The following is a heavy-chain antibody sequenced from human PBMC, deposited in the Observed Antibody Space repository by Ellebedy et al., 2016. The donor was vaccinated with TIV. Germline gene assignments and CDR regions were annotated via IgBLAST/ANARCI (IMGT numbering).Heavy chain of an antibody. Sequence: GSLRLXXTVSGGSVSSGSYYWSWIRQPPGKGLEWIGYIYYSGSTNYNPSLKSRVTISVDTSKNQFSLKLSSVTAADTAVYYCARWSYGSGKYFDYWGQGTLVTVSS. J-gene: IGHJ4*02. CDR2: IYYSGST. CDR3: ARWSYGSGKYFDY. D-gene: IGHD3-10*01. CDR1: GGSVSSGSYY. V-gene: IGHV4-61*01.